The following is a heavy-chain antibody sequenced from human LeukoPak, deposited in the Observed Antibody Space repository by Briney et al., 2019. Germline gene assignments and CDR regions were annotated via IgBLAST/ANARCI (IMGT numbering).Heavy chain of an antibody. CDR1: GFTFSSYA. V-gene: IGHV3-23*01. Sequence: GGSLRPSCAASGFTFSSYAMSWVRQAPGKGLEWVSAISGSGGSTYYADSVKGRFTISRDNSKNTLYLQMNSLRAEDTAVYYCAKDPITMIVVVTLPDYWGQGTLVTVSS. CDR2: ISGSGGST. D-gene: IGHD3-22*01. J-gene: IGHJ4*02. CDR3: AKDPITMIVVVTLPDY.